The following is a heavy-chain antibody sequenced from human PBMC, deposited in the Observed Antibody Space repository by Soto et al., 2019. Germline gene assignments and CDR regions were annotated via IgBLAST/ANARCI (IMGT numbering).Heavy chain of an antibody. CDR2: IIHIFGTA. D-gene: IGHD3-22*01. Sequence: QVQLVQSGAEVKKPGSSVKVSCKASGGTFSSYAISWVRQAPGQGLEWMGGIIHIFGTANYAQKFQGRVTITADESTSTAYMELSSLRSEDTAVYYCARPIRHYDSSGYSLPLGYWGQGTLVTVSS. CDR3: ARPIRHYDSSGYSLPLGY. V-gene: IGHV1-69*01. J-gene: IGHJ4*02. CDR1: GGTFSSYA.